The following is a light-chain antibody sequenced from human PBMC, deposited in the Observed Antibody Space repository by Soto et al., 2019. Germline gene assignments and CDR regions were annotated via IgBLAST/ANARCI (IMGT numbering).Light chain of an antibody. Sequence: QSVLTQPASVSGSPGQSIAISCTGTSSDVGFYNYVSWYQQHPGKAPKLMVYDVNNRPSGVSNRFSGSKSGNTASLTISGLQAEDEADYYCTSYTTSSTYVFGTGTKLTVL. CDR3: TSYTTSSTYV. V-gene: IGLV2-14*03. CDR2: DVN. J-gene: IGLJ1*01. CDR1: SSDVGFYNY.